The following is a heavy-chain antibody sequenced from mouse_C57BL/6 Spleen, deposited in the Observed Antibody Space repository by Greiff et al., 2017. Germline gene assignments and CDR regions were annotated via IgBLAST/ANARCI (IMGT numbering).Heavy chain of an antibody. CDR2: INPSTGGT. CDR1: GYSFTGYY. V-gene: IGHV1-42*01. D-gene: IGHD2-4*01. J-gene: IGHJ4*01. Sequence: VQLQQSGPELVKPGASVKISCKASGYSFTGYYMNWVKQSPEKSLEWIGEINPSTGGTTYNQKFKAKATLTVDKSSSTAYMQLKSLTSEDSAVYYCARLVYDYAPYAMDYWGQGTSVTVSS. CDR3: ARLVYDYAPYAMDY.